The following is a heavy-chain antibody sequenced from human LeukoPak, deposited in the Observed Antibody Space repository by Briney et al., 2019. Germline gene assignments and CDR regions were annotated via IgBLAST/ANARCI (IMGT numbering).Heavy chain of an antibody. CDR2: IGNNGDTT. D-gene: IGHD6-19*01. Sequence: PGGSLRLSCAASGFTFSSYSMNWVRQAPGKGLEYVSGIGNNGDTTYYANSVKGRFTISRDNSKNTLYLEMGSLRAEDMAVYYCARDLTNGWHYFDYWGQGTLVTVSS. CDR3: ARDLTNGWHYFDY. J-gene: IGHJ4*02. V-gene: IGHV3-64*01. CDR1: GFTFSSYS.